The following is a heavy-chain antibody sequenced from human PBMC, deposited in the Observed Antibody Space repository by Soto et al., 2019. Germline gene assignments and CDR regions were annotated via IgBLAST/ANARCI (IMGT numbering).Heavy chain of an antibody. CDR3: AKRGLTMVRGPNDY. V-gene: IGHV3-23*01. CDR2: ISGSGGST. CDR1: GFTFSSYA. J-gene: IGHJ4*02. Sequence: HPGGSLRLSCAASGFTFSSYAMSWVRQAPGKGLEWVSAISGSGGSTYYADSVKGRFTISRDNSKNTLYLQMNSLRAEDTAVYYCAKRGLTMVRGPNDYWGQGTLVTVSS. D-gene: IGHD3-10*01.